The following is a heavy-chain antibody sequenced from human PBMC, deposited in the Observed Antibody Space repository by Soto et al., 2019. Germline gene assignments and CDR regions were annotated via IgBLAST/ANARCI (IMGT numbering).Heavy chain of an antibody. D-gene: IGHD4-17*01. Sequence: EVQLVETGGGLIQPGGSLRLSCAASGFTVSNNYMRWVRQAPGKGLECVSIIYSGGTTYYADSVRGRFTISRDHSKNTLYLQMNSLRADDTAVYFCARNQPVTTLGYWGQGTLVTVSS. CDR2: IYSGGTT. J-gene: IGHJ4*02. V-gene: IGHV3-53*02. CDR1: GFTVSNNY. CDR3: ARNQPVTTLGY.